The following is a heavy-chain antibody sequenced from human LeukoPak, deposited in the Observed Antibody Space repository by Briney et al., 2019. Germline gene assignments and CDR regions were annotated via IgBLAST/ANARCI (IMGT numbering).Heavy chain of an antibody. Sequence: GGSLRLSCAASGFTFSSYEMNWVRQAPGKGLEWLSYISDSGYMIYYADSVKGRFTISRDNAKNSLYLQMNSLRAEDTAVYYCARDYYTSGSYGFDYWGQGTLVTVSS. CDR1: GFTFSSYE. V-gene: IGHV3-48*03. D-gene: IGHD3-10*01. CDR3: ARDYYTSGSYGFDY. CDR2: ISDSGYMI. J-gene: IGHJ4*02.